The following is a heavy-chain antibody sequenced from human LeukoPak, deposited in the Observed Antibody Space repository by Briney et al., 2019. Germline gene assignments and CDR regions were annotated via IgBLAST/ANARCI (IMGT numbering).Heavy chain of an antibody. CDR1: GFTFSNYG. CDR2: IWYDGSNK. CDR3: ADHYYGSGTNVFDI. D-gene: IGHD3-10*01. J-gene: IGHJ3*02. V-gene: IGHV3-33*01. Sequence: GGSLRLSCAASGFTFSNYGMHWVRQAPGKGLEWVAAIWYDGSNKYYGDSVKGRFTISRDNSKNTLYLQMNSLRAEDTALYYCADHYYGSGTNVFDIWGQGTMVTVSS.